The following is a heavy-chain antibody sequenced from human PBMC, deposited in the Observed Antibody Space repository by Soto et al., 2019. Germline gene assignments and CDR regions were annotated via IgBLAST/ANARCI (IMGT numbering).Heavy chain of an antibody. CDR2: ISGYNGHI. CDR1: GYSFTGYG. J-gene: IGHJ4*02. V-gene: IGHV1-18*01. D-gene: IGHD6-19*01. CDR3: ARVLQWSTPDY. Sequence: QVQLVQSGAEVKKPGASVNISCKASGYSFTGYGISWVRQAPGQGLEWMGWISGYNGHIDYAQKFQGRVSMTTDTSTNTAYMEMSSLRSDDTAKYYCARVLQWSTPDYWGQGSLVTVSS.